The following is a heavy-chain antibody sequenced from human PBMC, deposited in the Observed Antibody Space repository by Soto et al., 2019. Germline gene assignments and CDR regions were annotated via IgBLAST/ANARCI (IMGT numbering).Heavy chain of an antibody. V-gene: IGHV3-30*18. CDR1: GFRFSNYG. Sequence: GRSLRLSCTASGFRFSNYGMHWVRQAPGKGLEWVALISYDGRNTYYVDSVDGRFSVSRDNSKNTVDLQMNSLRVEDTAVYYCVKDXLERLRVRPTDYYGMDVWGQGTTVTVSS. J-gene: IGHJ6*02. CDR3: VKDXLERLRVRPTDYYGMDV. CDR2: ISYDGRNT. D-gene: IGHD3-16*01.